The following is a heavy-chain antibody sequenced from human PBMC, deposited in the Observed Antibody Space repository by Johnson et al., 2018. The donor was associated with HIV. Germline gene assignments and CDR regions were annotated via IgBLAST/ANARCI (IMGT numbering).Heavy chain of an antibody. CDR3: ARDGVYSSPHDAFDI. J-gene: IGHJ3*02. D-gene: IGHD6-13*01. CDR2: ISYDGSNK. V-gene: IGHV3-30*04. CDR1: GFTYSSYA. Sequence: QVQLVESGGGVVQPGRSLRLSCVVSGFTYSSYAMHWVRQAPGKGLEWVAVISYDGSNKYYVDSLKGRFTIFRDNAKNSMYLQMDNLRIDDTAIYYCARDGVYSSPHDAFDIWGQGTMVTVSS.